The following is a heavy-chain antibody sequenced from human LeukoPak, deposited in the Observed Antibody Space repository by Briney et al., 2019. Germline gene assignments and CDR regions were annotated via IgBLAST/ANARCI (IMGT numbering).Heavy chain of an antibody. J-gene: IGHJ3*01. D-gene: IGHD2-15*01. V-gene: IGHV4-4*07. Sequence: KPSETLSLTCTVSGGSISSYYWSWIRQPAGKGLEWIGRIYTSGSTNYNPSLKSRVTMSVDTSKNQFSLKLSSVTAADTAVYYCARRGDAWQILYSFDVWGQGTAVIVSS. CDR2: IYTSGST. CDR3: ARRGDAWQILYSFDV. CDR1: GGSISSYY.